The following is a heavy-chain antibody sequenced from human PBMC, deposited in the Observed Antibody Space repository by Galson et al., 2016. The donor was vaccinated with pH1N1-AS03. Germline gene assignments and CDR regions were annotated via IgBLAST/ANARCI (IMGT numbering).Heavy chain of an antibody. CDR2: IIPIFGTR. J-gene: IGHJ4*02. D-gene: IGHD1-26*01. CDR1: GGTFGSYA. Sequence: SCKASGGTFGSYAVSWVRQAPGQGLEWMGGIIPIFGTRHYAQRFQGRVTITADESTTTASMELSSLRFEDTAMYYCARDVSGSYGLDYWGQGTQVTVPS. V-gene: IGHV1-69*01. CDR3: ARDVSGSYGLDY.